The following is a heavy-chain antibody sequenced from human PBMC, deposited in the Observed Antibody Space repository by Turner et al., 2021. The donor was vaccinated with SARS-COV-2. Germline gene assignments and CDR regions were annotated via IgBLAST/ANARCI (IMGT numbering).Heavy chain of an antibody. J-gene: IGHJ4*02. D-gene: IGHD7-27*01. CDR3: AKGDTHWGSLHY. V-gene: IGHV3-23*01. Sequence: EVQLLESGGGLVQPGGSLRLSCAASEFTFSSYAMSWVRQAPGKVLEWVSTISGSGGSTYYADSVKGRFTISRDNSKTTLYLQMNSLRAEDTAVYYCAKGDTHWGSLHYWGQGTLVTVSS. CDR2: ISGSGGST. CDR1: EFTFSSYA.